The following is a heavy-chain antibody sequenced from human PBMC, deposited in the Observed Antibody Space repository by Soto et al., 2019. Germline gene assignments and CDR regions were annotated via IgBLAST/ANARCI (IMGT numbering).Heavy chain of an antibody. CDR1: GYSFTIYC. J-gene: IGHJ3*02. V-gene: IGHV5-51*01. CDR3: ARPGDYYDSSDAFDI. Sequence: GESLKISCTGSGYSFTIYCIGWVLQMPGKGLEWMGIIYPGDSDTRYSPSFQGQVTISADKSISTAYLQWSSLKASDTAMYYCARPGDYYDSSDAFDIWGQGTMVTVSS. D-gene: IGHD3-22*01. CDR2: IYPGDSDT.